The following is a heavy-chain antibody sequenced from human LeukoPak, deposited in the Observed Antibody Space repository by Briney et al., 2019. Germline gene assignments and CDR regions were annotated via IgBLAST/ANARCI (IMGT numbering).Heavy chain of an antibody. V-gene: IGHV3-49*03. CDR3: TRDDSSGYYYIESYYFDY. CDR2: IRSKAYGGTT. Sequence: PGGSLRLSCTASGCTFGDYAMSWFRQAPGKGLEWVGFIRSKAYGGTTEYAASVKGRFTISRDDSKSIAYLQMNSLKTEDTAVYYCTRDDSSGYYYIESYYFDYWGQGTLATVSS. J-gene: IGHJ4*02. D-gene: IGHD3-22*01. CDR1: GCTFGDYA.